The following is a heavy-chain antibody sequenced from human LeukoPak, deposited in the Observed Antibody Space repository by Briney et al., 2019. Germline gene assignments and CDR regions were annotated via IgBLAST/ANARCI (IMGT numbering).Heavy chain of an antibody. CDR1: GFTVSSNY. D-gene: IGHD4-23*01. V-gene: IGHV3-11*04. Sequence: PGGSLRLSCAASGFTVSSNYMSWVRQAPGKGLEWVSYISSSGSTIYYADSVKGRFTISRDNAKNSLYLQMNSLRAEDTAVYYCATVTPLGSRRRAWFDPWGQGTLVTVSS. CDR2: ISSSGSTI. J-gene: IGHJ5*02. CDR3: ATVTPLGSRRRAWFDP.